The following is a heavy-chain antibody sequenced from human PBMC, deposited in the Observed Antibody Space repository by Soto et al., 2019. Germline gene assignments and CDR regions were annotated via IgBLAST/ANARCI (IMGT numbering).Heavy chain of an antibody. CDR3: ARGASGYDYYYYYMDV. V-gene: IGHV2-26*01. CDR2: IFSNDEK. Sequence: SGPTLVNPTETLTLTCTVSGFSLSNARMGVSWIRQPPGKALEWLAHIFSNDEKSYSTSLKSRLTISKDTSKSQVVLTMTNMDPVDTATYYCARGASGYDYYYYYMDVWGKGTTVTVSS. D-gene: IGHD5-12*01. CDR1: GFSLSNARMG. J-gene: IGHJ6*03.